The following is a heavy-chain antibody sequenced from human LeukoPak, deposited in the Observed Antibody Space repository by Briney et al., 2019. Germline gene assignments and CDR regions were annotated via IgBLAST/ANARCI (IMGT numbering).Heavy chain of an antibody. J-gene: IGHJ4*02. CDR3: ALPPCSGGNCYFDY. CDR2: INPSSGDT. Sequence: PSVKVSCRASGYTFTGHYIHWVRQAPGQGLEWMGWINPSSGDTNYAQKFQDRVTMTRDTSISTAYMELSRLSSDDTAVYYCALPPCSGGNCYFDYWGQGTLVTVSS. V-gene: IGHV1-2*02. D-gene: IGHD2-15*01. CDR1: GYTFTGHY.